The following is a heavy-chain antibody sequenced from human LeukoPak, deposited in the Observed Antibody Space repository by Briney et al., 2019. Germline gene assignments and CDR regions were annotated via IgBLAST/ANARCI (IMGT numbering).Heavy chain of an antibody. D-gene: IGHD3-16*02. Sequence: PGGSLRLSCAASGFTFSSYSMNWVRQAPGKGLEWVSSISSSSRYIYYADSVKGRFTISRDNAKNSLYLQMNSLRAEDTAVYYCARDYVWGSYRPTPGDPWGQGTLVTVSS. CDR3: ARDYVWGSYRPTPGDP. CDR2: ISSSSRYI. V-gene: IGHV3-21*01. CDR1: GFTFSSYS. J-gene: IGHJ5*02.